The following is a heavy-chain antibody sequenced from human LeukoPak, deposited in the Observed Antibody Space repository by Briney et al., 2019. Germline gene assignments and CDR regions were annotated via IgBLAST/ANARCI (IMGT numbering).Heavy chain of an antibody. CDR2: IYYSGST. D-gene: IGHD3-22*01. Sequence: SETLSLTCTVSGGSISSGGYYWSWIRQHPGKGLEWIRYIYYSGSTHYNPSLKSRASISVDTSKNQFSLKLSSVTAADTAVYYCARGGRSMKVNYWGQGTLVTVSS. J-gene: IGHJ4*02. V-gene: IGHV4-31*03. CDR3: ARGGRSMKVNY. CDR1: GGSISSGGYY.